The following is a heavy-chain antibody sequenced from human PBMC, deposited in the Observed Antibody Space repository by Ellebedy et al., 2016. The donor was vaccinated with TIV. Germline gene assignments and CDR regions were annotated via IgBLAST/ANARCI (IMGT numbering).Heavy chain of an antibody. CDR1: GFTFSSYG. D-gene: IGHD6-19*01. J-gene: IGHJ4*02. V-gene: IGHV3-30*03. CDR3: ARNGYTSGWVRD. CDR2: ISSDGSNK. Sequence: PGGSLRLSCAASGFTFSSYGMHWVRQAPGKGLEWVAVISSDGSNKYYADSVKGRFTISRDNSKNTLSLQMNSLRAEDTAVYYCARNGYTSGWVRDWGQGTLVTVSS.